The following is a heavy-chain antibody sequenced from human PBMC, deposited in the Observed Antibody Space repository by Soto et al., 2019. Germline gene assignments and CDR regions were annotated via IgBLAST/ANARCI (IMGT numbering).Heavy chain of an antibody. CDR2: IYSGGRN. Sequence: SETLSLTCTVSGGSISSFYWSWIRQPAGKGLEWIGRIYSGGRNNYTPSLKSRVTMSVDTSKNQFSLRLSSVTAADTAMYYCARGSSRWDYWGQGTLVTVSS. CDR1: GGSISSFY. V-gene: IGHV4-4*07. CDR3: ARGSSRWDY. J-gene: IGHJ4*02. D-gene: IGHD6-13*01.